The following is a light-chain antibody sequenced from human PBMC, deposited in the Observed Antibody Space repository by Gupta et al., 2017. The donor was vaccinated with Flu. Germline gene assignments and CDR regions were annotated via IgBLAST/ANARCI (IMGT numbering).Light chain of an antibody. J-gene: IGKJ2*01. CDR2: WAS. CDR1: QSCLYSSNNKNY. Sequence: CKSSQSCLYSSNNKNYLAWYQQKPGQPPKLLIYWASTRESGVPDRFSGSGSGTDFTLTISSLQAEDVAVYYCQQYYSTPYTFGQGTKLEIK. V-gene: IGKV4-1*01. CDR3: QQYYSTPYT.